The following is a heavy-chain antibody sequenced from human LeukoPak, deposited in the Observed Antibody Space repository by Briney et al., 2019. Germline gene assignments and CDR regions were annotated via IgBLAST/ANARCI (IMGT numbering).Heavy chain of an antibody. CDR2: IYYGGGT. CDR3: ARERGDYDSDNWFDS. CDR1: GASIGVYF. Sequence: PSETLSLTCTVSGASIGVYFWSWIRHPPGKGLEWIGSIYYGGGTKYNPSFESRLTISVDTSKNRISLNLTSVTASDTAIYYCARERGDYDSDNWFDSWGQGTLVTVSS. V-gene: IGHV4-59*01. J-gene: IGHJ5*01. D-gene: IGHD4-17*01.